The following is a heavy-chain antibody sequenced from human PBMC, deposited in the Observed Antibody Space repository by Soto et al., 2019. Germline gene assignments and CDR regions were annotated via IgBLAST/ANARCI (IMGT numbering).Heavy chain of an antibody. J-gene: IGHJ5*02. CDR2: ISPYNDDT. D-gene: IGHD3-10*01. Sequence: ASVKVSCKASGYSFSSYGITWVRQAPGQGLEWLGWISPYNDDTKYAQRLQGRVTMTTDTSTRTAYMDIRGLRSDDTAIYYCARGVYFFIIGSHSYHPDVNSFRARGSSDP. V-gene: IGHV1-18*01. CDR1: GYSFSSYG. CDR3: ARGVYFFIIGSHSYHPDVNSFRARGSSDP.